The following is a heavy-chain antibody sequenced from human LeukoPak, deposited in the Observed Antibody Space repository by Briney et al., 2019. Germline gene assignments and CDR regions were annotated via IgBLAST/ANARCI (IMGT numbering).Heavy chain of an antibody. CDR1: GYSISSGYY. V-gene: IGHV4-38-2*02. J-gene: IGHJ4*02. D-gene: IGHD6-13*01. CDR2: IYHSGST. CDR3: ARGGSSWYEVVDY. Sequence: SETLSLTCTVSGYSISSGYYWGWIRQPPGKGLEWIGSIYHSGSTYYNPSLKSRVTISVDTSKNQFSLKLSSVTAADTAVYYCARGGSSWYEVVDYWGQGTLVTVSS.